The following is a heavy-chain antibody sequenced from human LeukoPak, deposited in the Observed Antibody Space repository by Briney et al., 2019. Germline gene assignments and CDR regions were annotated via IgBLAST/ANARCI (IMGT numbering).Heavy chain of an antibody. CDR2: IWYDGSNK. V-gene: IGHV3-33*01. J-gene: IGHJ4*02. CDR1: GFTFSSYG. CDR3: ARDRGRFDWGTSYLDY. Sequence: GGSLRLSCAASGFTFSSYGMHWVRQAPGKGLEGVAVIWYDGSNKYYADSVKGRFTISRDDCKNTLYLQMNNLRAEDTAVYSCARDRGRFDWGTSYLDYWGQGPLATVSS. D-gene: IGHD3-16*01.